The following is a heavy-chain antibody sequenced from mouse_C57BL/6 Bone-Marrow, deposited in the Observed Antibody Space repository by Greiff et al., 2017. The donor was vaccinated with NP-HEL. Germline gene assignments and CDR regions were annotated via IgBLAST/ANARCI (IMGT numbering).Heavy chain of an antibody. CDR1: GFNIKDYY. CDR3: TIYYGSSYGWFAY. CDR2: IDPEDGDT. J-gene: IGHJ3*01. Sequence: EVMLVESGAELVRPGASVKLSCTASGFNIKDYYMHWVKQRPEQGLEWIGRIDPEDGDTEYAPKFQGKATMTADTSSNTAYLQLSSLTSEDTAVYYCTIYYGSSYGWFAYWGQGTLVTVSA. V-gene: IGHV14-1*01. D-gene: IGHD1-1*01.